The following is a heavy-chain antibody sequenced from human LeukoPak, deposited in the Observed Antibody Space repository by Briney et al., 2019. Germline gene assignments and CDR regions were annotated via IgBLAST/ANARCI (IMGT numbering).Heavy chain of an antibody. CDR1: GFTFDDYA. CDR2: ISGDGGST. V-gene: IGHV3-43*02. J-gene: IGHJ3*02. Sequence: GGSLRLSCAASGFTFDDYAMHWVRQAPGKGLEWVSLISGDGGSTYYADSVKGRFTISRDNSKNSLYLQMNSLRTEDTALYYCAKDLPAYYYDSSGYEGAFDIWGQGTMVTVSS. D-gene: IGHD3-22*01. CDR3: AKDLPAYYYDSSGYEGAFDI.